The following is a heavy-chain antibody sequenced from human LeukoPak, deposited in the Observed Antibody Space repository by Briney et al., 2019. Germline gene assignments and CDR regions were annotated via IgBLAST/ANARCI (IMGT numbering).Heavy chain of an antibody. Sequence: ASVKVSCKASGYTFTSYGISWVRQAPGQGLEWMGWISAYNGNTNYAQKLQGRVTMTTDTSTSTAYMELRSLRSDDTAVYNCARDLVRGYSGYDYYYYGMDVWGQGTTVTVSS. CDR1: GYTFTSYG. CDR3: ARDLVRGYSGYDYYYYGMDV. CDR2: ISAYNGNT. D-gene: IGHD5-12*01. J-gene: IGHJ6*02. V-gene: IGHV1-18*01.